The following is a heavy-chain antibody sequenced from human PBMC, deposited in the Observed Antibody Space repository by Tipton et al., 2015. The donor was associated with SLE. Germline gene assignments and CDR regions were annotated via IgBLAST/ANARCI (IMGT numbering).Heavy chain of an antibody. CDR2: INPNSGGT. CDR3: ARGGIGGYSFGY. D-gene: IGHD5-18*01. J-gene: IGHJ4*02. CDR1: GYTFTGYY. Sequence: QVQLVQSGAEVKKPGASVKVSCKASGYTFTGYYMHWVRQAPGQGLEWMGWINPNSGGTNYAQKFQGRVTITTDESTSTAYMELSSLRSEDTAVYYCARGGIGGYSFGYWGQGTLVTVSS. V-gene: IGHV1-2*02.